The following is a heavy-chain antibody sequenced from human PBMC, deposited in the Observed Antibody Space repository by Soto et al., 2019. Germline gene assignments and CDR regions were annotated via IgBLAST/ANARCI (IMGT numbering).Heavy chain of an antibody. CDR2: IFTRDSET. Sequence: GESLKISCKGPGHLFNNHWIGWVRQTPGKGLEWMGLIFTRDSETKTSPSFQGHVSFSVDNSINTVYLQWTSLKTTDTSIYFCARGYFDSGHGYDLWGQGTLVTVS. J-gene: IGHJ5*02. D-gene: IGHD3-10*01. V-gene: IGHV5-51*01. CDR3: ARGYFDSGHGYDL. CDR1: GHLFNNHW.